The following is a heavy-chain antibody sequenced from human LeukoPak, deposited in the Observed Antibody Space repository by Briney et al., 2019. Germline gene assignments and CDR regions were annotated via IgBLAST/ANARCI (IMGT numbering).Heavy chain of an antibody. D-gene: IGHD3-3*01. CDR1: GFIFDHYG. Sequence: GGSLRLSCAASGFIFDHYGMYWVRQAPGKGLEWVSSINNVRSHIYYADSVRGRFTISRDNANNVLYLQMNSLRAEDTAVYYCAKISLYDFWSGYYKPYWYFDLWGRGTLVTVSS. CDR3: AKISLYDFWSGYYKPYWYFDL. J-gene: IGHJ2*01. V-gene: IGHV3-21*04. CDR2: INNVRSHI.